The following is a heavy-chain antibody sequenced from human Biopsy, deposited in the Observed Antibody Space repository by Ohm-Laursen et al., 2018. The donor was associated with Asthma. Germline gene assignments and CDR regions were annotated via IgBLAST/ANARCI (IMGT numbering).Heavy chain of an antibody. D-gene: IGHD2-21*01. V-gene: IGHV3-64D*08. J-gene: IGHJ4*02. CDR3: VKDHSAGYYYFDD. CDR2: IATDGSNK. CDR1: GFTFSSYS. Sequence: GSLRLSCAASGFTFSSYSIHWVRQAPGRGPEYVSSIATDGSNKFYADSVKGRFTVPRDNSKHTLYLHMTGLRADDTGVYYCVKDHSAGYYYFDDWGQGAQVTVSS.